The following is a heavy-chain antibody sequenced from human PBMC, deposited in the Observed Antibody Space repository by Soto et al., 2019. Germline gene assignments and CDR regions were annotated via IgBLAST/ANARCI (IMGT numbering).Heavy chain of an antibody. D-gene: IGHD3-10*01. Sequence: GGSLRLSCAASGFTVSSNYMSWVRQAPGKGLEWVSVIYSGGSTYYADSVKGRFTISRHNSKNTLYLQMNSLRAEDKAVYYCARVISGSYYNFYDYWGQGTLVTVSS. CDR1: GFTVSSNY. J-gene: IGHJ4*02. CDR3: ARVISGSYYNFYDY. CDR2: IYSGGST. V-gene: IGHV3-53*04.